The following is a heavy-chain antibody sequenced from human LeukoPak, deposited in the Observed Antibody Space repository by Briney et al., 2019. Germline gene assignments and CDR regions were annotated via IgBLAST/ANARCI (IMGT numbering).Heavy chain of an antibody. V-gene: IGHV3-33*01. CDR1: GFPFSSYG. CDR2: IWSVGGAE. CDR3: AREIHYYDSSGYQPHNIYGMDV. J-gene: IGHJ6*02. D-gene: IGHD3-22*01. Sequence: GGSLRLSCVASGFPFSSYGMHWVRQAPGKGLEWVAVIWSVGGAEYYADSVKGRFTISRDNSKNTLYLQMNSLRAEDTAVYYCAREIHYYDSSGYQPHNIYGMDVWGQGATVTVSS.